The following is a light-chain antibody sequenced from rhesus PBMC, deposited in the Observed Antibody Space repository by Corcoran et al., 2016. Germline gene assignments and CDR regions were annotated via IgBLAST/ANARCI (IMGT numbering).Light chain of an antibody. J-gene: IGKJ2*01. Sequence: DIQMTQSPSSLSASVGDRVTITCRASENVNNYLTWYQQKPGKAPTLMIYKASTLQSGVPSRFSGSGAGTDYTFTISSLQTEDVSTYYCQHGYGTPYSFGQGTKVEV. CDR3: QHGYGTPYS. CDR1: ENVNNY. V-gene: IGKV1-74*01. CDR2: KAS.